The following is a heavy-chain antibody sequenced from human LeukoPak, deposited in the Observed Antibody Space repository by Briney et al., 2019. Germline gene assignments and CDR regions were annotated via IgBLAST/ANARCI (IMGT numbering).Heavy chain of an antibody. Sequence: RFIFYIGSPYYNPSLKSRVTISVDTSKNQFSLKLTSVTAADTAVYYCARAIAVPRTFDYWGQGTLVTVSS. J-gene: IGHJ4*02. D-gene: IGHD6-19*01. V-gene: IGHV4-31*02. CDR2: IFYIGSP. CDR3: ARAIAVPRTFDY.